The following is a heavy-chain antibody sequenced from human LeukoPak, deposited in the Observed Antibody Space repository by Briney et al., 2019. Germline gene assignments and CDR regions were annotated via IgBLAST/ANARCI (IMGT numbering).Heavy chain of an antibody. Sequence: GGSLRLSCAASGFTFSSYTMNWVRQAPGKGLEWVSSISSSSSYMYYADSVKGRFTISRDNAKNSLYLQMDSLRAEDTAVCYCARAPYDIVTGYSGYFDYWGQGTLVTVSS. CDR3: ARAPYDIVTGYSGYFDY. CDR1: GFTFSSYT. J-gene: IGHJ4*02. V-gene: IGHV3-21*01. CDR2: ISSSSSYM. D-gene: IGHD3-9*01.